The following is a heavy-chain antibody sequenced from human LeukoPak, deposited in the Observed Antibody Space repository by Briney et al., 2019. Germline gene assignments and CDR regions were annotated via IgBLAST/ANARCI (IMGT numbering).Heavy chain of an antibody. CDR1: GGSISSYY. CDR2: IYYSGST. J-gene: IGHJ6*03. CDR3: ARVIIAAAGMEDYYYMDV. V-gene: IGHV4-59*01. Sequence: SETLSLTCTVSGGSISSYYWSWIRQPPGKGLEWIGYIYYSGSTNYNPSLKSRVTISVDTSKNQFSLKLSSVTAVDTAVYYCARVIIAAAGMEDYYYMDVWGKGTTVTVSS. D-gene: IGHD6-13*01.